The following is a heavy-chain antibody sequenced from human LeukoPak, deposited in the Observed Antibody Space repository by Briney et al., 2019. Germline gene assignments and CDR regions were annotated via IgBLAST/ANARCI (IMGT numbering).Heavy chain of an antibody. CDR3: SRGPIQLWVHNGVDV. V-gene: IGHV3-49*04. CDR2: IRSKAYRGTT. D-gene: IGHD5-18*01. CDR1: GFNFGDHA. J-gene: IGHJ6*02. Sequence: GWSLRLSCTTSGFNFGDHAMTWVRQAPGKGLEWVGFIRSKAYRGTTEYAASVKGRFTISRDDSKSVVYLQMNSLKSDDTAVYYCSRGPIQLWVHNGVDVWGQGTTVTVSS.